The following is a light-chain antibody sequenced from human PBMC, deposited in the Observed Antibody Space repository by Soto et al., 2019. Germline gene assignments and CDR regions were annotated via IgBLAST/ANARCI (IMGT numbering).Light chain of an antibody. J-gene: IGLJ1*01. CDR1: SSDVGGYNH. V-gene: IGLV2-14*01. CDR3: GSYTSRSTYV. Sequence: QSVLTQPAPVSGSPGQSITISCTGTSSDVGGYNHVAWYQQHPGEAPTLMIYDVSNRPSGVSNRFSGSKSGNTASLTISGLQAEDEADYYCGSYTSRSTYVFGTGTKVTVL. CDR2: DVS.